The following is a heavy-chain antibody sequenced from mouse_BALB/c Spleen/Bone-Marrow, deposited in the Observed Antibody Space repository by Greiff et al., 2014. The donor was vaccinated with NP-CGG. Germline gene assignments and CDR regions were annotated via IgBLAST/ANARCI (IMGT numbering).Heavy chain of an antibody. CDR1: GFSLTNYG. V-gene: IGHV2-9*02. J-gene: IGHJ4*01. Sequence: QVQLKEPGPGLVAPSQSLSITCTVSGFSLTNYGVHWVRQPPGKGLEWLGVIWADGSTNYNSALMSRLSISKDNSKSQVFFKMNSLQTDGTAMYYCARITTATGAMDYWGQGTSVTVSS. CDR2: IWADGST. D-gene: IGHD1-2*01. CDR3: ARITTATGAMDY.